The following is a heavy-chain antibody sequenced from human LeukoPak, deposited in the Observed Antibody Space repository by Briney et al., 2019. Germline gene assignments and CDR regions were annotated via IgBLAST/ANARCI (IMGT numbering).Heavy chain of an antibody. D-gene: IGHD2-21*02. J-gene: IGHJ4*02. CDR2: ISSSSSYI. Sequence: PGGSLRLSCAASGFTFSSYSMNWVRQAPGKALEWVSSISSSSSYIYYADSVKGRFTISRDNAKNSLYLHMNSLRAEDTAVYYCARESAYCGGDCYSSLYYFDYWGQGTLVTVSS. CDR1: GFTFSSYS. V-gene: IGHV3-21*01. CDR3: ARESAYCGGDCYSSLYYFDY.